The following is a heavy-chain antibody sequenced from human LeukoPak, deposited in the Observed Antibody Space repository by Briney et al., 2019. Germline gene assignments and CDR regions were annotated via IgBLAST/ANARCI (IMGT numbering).Heavy chain of an antibody. CDR2: IYYIGST. J-gene: IGHJ4*02. CDR3: VRGITYYDSVWGSPTQYYFDY. CDR1: GGSISSYY. V-gene: IGHV4-59*06. D-gene: IGHD3-16*01. Sequence: SETLSLTCTVSGGSISSYYWSWIRQHPGKGLEWIGFIYYIGSTYYNPSLMSRVTISIDTSKNQFSLKLRSVTAADTAVYYCVRGITYYDSVWGSPTQYYFDYWGQGTLVTVSS.